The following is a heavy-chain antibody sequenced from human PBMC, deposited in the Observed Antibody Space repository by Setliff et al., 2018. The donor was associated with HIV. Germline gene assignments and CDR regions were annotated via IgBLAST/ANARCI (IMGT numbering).Heavy chain of an antibody. CDR1: GFTFSDYW. D-gene: IGHD6-13*01. V-gene: IGHV3-7*04. CDR3: AKDVARRLAAIGRRGFFDS. CDR2: ISQDGSEK. Sequence: GGSLRLSCAASGFTFSDYWMTWVRQAPGKGLEWVANISQDGSEKYYVDSVKGRFTISRDNAKNSLSLQMNSLRAEDTAVYYCAKDVARRLAAIGRRGFFDSWGQGTLFTVSS. J-gene: IGHJ4*02.